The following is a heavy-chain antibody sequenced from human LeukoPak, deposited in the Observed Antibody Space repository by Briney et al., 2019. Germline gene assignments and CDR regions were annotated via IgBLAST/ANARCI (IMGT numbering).Heavy chain of an antibody. CDR3: AKVTSDYGGSFDY. D-gene: IGHD4-23*01. V-gene: IGHV3-23*01. CDR2: ISGSGGST. CDR1: GFTFGSYA. Sequence: GGSLRLSCAASGFTFGSYAMGWVRPAPGKWLEWVSAISGSGGSTYYADSVKGRFTISRDNSKNTLYLQMNSLRAEDTAVYYCAKVTSDYGGSFDYWGQGTLVTVSS. J-gene: IGHJ4*02.